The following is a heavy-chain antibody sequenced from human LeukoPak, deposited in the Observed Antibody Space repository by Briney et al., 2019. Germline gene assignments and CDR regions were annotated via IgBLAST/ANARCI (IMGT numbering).Heavy chain of an antibody. V-gene: IGHV1-2*02. CDR3: ARPYSSGWTTGY. CDR1: GYTFTGYY. CDR2: INPNSGGT. Sequence: ASVKVSCKASGYTFTGYYMHWVRQAPGQGLEWMGCINPNSGGTNFAQKFQARVTMTRDTSISTAYMELSRLRSDDTAVYYCARPYSSGWTTGYWGQGTLVTVSS. D-gene: IGHD6-19*01. J-gene: IGHJ4*02.